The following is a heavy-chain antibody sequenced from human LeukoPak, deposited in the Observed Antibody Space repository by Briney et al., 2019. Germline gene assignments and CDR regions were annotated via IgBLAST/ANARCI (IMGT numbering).Heavy chain of an antibody. D-gene: IGHD2-21*02. CDR1: GGSISSYF. CDR3: ARETYCGGDCYSGFDY. CDR2: IYYSGST. V-gene: IGHV4-59*01. Sequence: NPSETLSLTCTVSGGSISSYFWSWIRQPPGKGLEWIGYIYYSGSTNYNPSLKSRLTISVDTSKNQFSLKLSSVTAADTAVYYCARETYCGGDCYSGFDYWGQGTLVTVSS. J-gene: IGHJ4*02.